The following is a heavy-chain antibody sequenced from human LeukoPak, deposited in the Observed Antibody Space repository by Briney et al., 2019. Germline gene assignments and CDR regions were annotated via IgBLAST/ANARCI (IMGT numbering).Heavy chain of an antibody. D-gene: IGHD3-22*01. J-gene: IGHJ3*02. V-gene: IGHV4-61*02. CDR2: ISSSGST. Sequence: SETLSLTCTVSGGSTNSGSYCWSWIRQPAGKGLEWIGRISSSGSTNYNPSLKSRVTISVDTSKNQFSLKLSSVTAADTAVYFCARGPYSYDSSGAFDIWGQGTMVTVSS. CDR1: GGSTNSGSYC. CDR3: ARGPYSYDSSGAFDI.